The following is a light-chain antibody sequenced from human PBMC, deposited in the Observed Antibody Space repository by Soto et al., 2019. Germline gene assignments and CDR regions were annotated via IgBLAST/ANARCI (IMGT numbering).Light chain of an antibody. Sequence: DIQMTQSPSTQSASAGDRVIITCRASQSISNWLAWYQQKPGRAPRFLIHKASSLESGVPSRFSGSGSGTEFTLTISSLQPDDFATYYCQQYKSYPWTFGQGTKVDIK. J-gene: IGKJ1*01. CDR1: QSISNW. V-gene: IGKV1-5*03. CDR2: KAS. CDR3: QQYKSYPWT.